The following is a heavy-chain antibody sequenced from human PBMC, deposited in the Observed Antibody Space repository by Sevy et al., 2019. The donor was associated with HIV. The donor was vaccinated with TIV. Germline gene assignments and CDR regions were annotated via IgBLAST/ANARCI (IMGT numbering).Heavy chain of an antibody. CDR2: IYHSGST. Sequence: SETLSLTCAVSGYSISSGYYWGWIRQPPGKGLEWIGSIYHSGSTYYNPSLKSRVTISVDTSKNQFSLKLSSVTAADTAVYYCARHGLYSSSSYYFDYWGQGTLVTVSS. CDR3: ARHGLYSSSSYYFDY. CDR1: GYSISSGYY. V-gene: IGHV4-38-2*01. J-gene: IGHJ4*02. D-gene: IGHD6-13*01.